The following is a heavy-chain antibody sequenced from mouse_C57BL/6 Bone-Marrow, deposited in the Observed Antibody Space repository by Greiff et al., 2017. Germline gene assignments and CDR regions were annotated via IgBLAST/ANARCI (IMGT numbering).Heavy chain of an antibody. CDR2: IYPRDGST. V-gene: IGHV1-85*01. CDR3: ARDYGSSYWYFDV. CDR1: GYTFTSYD. D-gene: IGHD1-1*01. J-gene: IGHJ1*03. Sequence: VKLQQPGPELVKPGASVKLSCKASGYTFTSYDINWVKQRPGQGLEWIGWIYPRDGSTKYNEKFKGKATLTVDPSSSTAYMELHSLTSADSAVYFCARDYGSSYWYFDVWGTGTTVTVSS.